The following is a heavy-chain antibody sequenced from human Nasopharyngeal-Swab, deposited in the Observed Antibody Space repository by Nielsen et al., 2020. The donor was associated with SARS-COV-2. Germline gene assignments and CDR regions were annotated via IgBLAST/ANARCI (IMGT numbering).Heavy chain of an antibody. V-gene: IGHV3-23*01. D-gene: IGHD4-17*01. J-gene: IGHJ4*02. CDR3: AKLTSTTMTSYY. CDR2: VSGGSGSTT. Sequence: GESLKISCVVSGFTFSTYTMSWVRQAPGKGLEWVSTVSGGSGSTTKYADSVKGRFTISRDNSNKTLYLHMNDLRAEDTAMYYCAKLTSTTMTSYYWGQGTMVTVSS. CDR1: GFTFSTYT.